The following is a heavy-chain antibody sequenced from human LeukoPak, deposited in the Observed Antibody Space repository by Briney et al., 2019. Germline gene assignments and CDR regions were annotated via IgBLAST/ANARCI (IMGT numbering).Heavy chain of an antibody. J-gene: IGHJ4*02. CDR3: ARLASPLRYFDWLLFFDY. V-gene: IGHV5-51*01. CDR1: GYSFTSYW. Sequence: GESLKISCKGSGYSFTSYWIGWVRQMPGKGLEWMRIIYPGDSDTRYSPSFQGQVTISADKSISTAYLQWSSLKASDTAMYYCARLASPLRYFDWLLFFDYWGQGTLVTVSP. D-gene: IGHD3-9*01. CDR2: IYPGDSDT.